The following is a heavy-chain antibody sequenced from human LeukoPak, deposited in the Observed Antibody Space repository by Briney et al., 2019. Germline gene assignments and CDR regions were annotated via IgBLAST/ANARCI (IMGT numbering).Heavy chain of an antibody. Sequence: PGRSLRLSCTASGFIFGDYAMNWVRQAPGKGLEWVGFITSKAYGGTTKYAASVKGRFTISRDDSKSIAYLQMNSLKTEDTALYYCARTSYDNSAYPFDYWGQGTLVTVPS. V-gene: IGHV3-49*04. CDR1: GFIFGDYA. J-gene: IGHJ4*02. D-gene: IGHD3-22*01. CDR3: ARTSYDNSAYPFDY. CDR2: ITSKAYGGTT.